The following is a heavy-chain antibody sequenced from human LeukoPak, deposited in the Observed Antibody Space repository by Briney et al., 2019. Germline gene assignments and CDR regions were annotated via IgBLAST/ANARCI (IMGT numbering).Heavy chain of an antibody. J-gene: IGHJ4*02. CDR3: ARQGTVAGTTLFDY. CDR2: IYYSGST. Sequence: PSETLSLTCTVSGGSISSYYWSWIRQPPGKGLEWIGYIYYSGSTNYNPSLKSRVTISVDTSKNQFPLKLSSVTAADTAVYYCARQGTVAGTTLFDYWGQGTLVTVSS. V-gene: IGHV4-59*08. CDR1: GGSISSYY. D-gene: IGHD1-1*01.